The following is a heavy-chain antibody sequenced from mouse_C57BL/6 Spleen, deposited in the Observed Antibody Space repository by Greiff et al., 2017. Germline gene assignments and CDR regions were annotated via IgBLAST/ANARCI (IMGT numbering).Heavy chain of an antibody. J-gene: IGHJ3*01. Sequence: EVLLVESGGGLVKPGGSLKLSCAASGFTFSSYAMSWVRQTPEKRLEWVATISDGGSYTYYPDNVKGRFTISRDNANNSLYLQMSHLKSEDTAMYNCARELAGLAYWGQGTLVSVAA. V-gene: IGHV5-4*01. CDR2: ISDGGSYT. CDR1: GFTFSSYA. CDR3: ARELAGLAY.